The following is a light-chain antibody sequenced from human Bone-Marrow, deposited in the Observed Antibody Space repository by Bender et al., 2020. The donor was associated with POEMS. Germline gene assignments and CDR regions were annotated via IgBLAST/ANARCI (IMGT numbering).Light chain of an antibody. V-gene: IGLV3-21*02. CDR1: RIGTKN. CDR2: DDS. Sequence: SYVLTQPPSMSVAPGQTAKIICEGDRIGTKNVHWYQQRPGQAPVLFVYDDSDRPSGIPERFSGSNSGDRATLTISKAEAGDEADFYCQVWDSSSDHQVFGGGTKLTVL. CDR3: QVWDSSSDHQV. J-gene: IGLJ3*02.